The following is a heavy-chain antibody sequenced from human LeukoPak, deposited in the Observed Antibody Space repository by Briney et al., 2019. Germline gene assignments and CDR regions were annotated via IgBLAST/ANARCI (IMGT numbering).Heavy chain of an antibody. J-gene: IGHJ4*01. CDR2: IDNDGSGT. CDR3: AKGIYSSGWSYFDY. D-gene: IGHD6-19*01. V-gene: IGHV3-74*01. Sequence: GGSLRLSCAASGFTFSNYWMHWVRQAPGKGLVWVSRIDNDGSGTVYADSVKGRFTVFRDNAKNTLFLQMNSLRAEDTAVYYCAKGIYSSGWSYFDYWGHGTLVTVSS. CDR1: GFTFSNYW.